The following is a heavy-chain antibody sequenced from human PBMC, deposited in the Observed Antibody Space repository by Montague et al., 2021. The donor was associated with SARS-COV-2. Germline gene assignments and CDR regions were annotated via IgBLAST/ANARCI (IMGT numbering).Heavy chain of an antibody. CDR2: IYYNGSS. V-gene: IGHV4-4*02. Sequence: SETLSLTCAVSGASISTSNWCNWVRQPPGKGLEWFGQIYYNGSSNYNPSLQSRVTISIDKSKNQFYLRLRSVTAADTAVYYCARFSGIAVRRPFDYWGQGTLVTVSS. CDR1: GASISTSNW. J-gene: IGHJ4*02. CDR3: ARFSGIAVRRPFDY. D-gene: IGHD6-6*01.